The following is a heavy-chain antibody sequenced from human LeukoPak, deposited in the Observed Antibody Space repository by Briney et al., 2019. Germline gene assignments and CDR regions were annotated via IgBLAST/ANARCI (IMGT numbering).Heavy chain of an antibody. CDR2: IRWKSGSI. CDR3: AKAPWGVSYIGNFDY. D-gene: IGHD3-16*01. Sequence: GGSLRLSCVASGFTFDDYGINWVRQAPGKGLEWVSGIRWKSGSIAYADSVKGRFTISRDNAKNSLYLQMNSLRAEDTALYYCAKAPWGVSYIGNFDYWGQGTLVTVSS. CDR1: GFTFDDYG. V-gene: IGHV3-9*01. J-gene: IGHJ4*02.